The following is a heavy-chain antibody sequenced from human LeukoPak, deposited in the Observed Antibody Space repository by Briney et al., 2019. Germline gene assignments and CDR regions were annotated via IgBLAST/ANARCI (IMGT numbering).Heavy chain of an antibody. CDR1: GFTFSSYA. CDR3: TPFDY. V-gene: IGHV3-74*01. J-gene: IGHJ4*02. CDR2: INSDGTST. Sequence: GGSLRLSCAASGFTFSSYAMSWVRQAPGKGLVWVSRINSDGTSTSYADSVKGRFTISRDNAKNTLYLQMNSLRAEDTAVYYCTPFDYWGQGTLVTVSS.